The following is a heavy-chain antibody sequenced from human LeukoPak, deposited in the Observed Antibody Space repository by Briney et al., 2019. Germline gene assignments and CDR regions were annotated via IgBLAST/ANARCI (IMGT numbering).Heavy chain of an antibody. Sequence: PGGSLRLSCAASGFSFSSFAMGWVRQSPGKGVEWLSTINGGGNTTFYSDSVKGRFTISRDNSKNTLYLHMDSLRPADTAMYYCTKELHVAVAVADYYYFYMDVWGRGTAVTVSS. J-gene: IGHJ6*03. CDR3: TKELHVAVAVADYYYFYMDV. V-gene: IGHV3-23*01. D-gene: IGHD6-19*01. CDR2: INGGGNTT. CDR1: GFSFSSFA.